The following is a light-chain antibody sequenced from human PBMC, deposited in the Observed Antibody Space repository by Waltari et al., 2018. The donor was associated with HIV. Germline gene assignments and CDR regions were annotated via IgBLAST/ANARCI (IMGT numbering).Light chain of an antibody. Sequence: QSVLTQPPSASGTPGQRVTISCSGSSSNIGRDAVNWYQQFPGTAPKVLIYSNDQRPSGVPDRFSGSKSGTSASRAINGLQSEDEADYYCVVWDARLNGLVFGGGTKLTVL. CDR1: SSNIGRDA. V-gene: IGLV1-44*01. CDR3: VVWDARLNGLV. CDR2: SND. J-gene: IGLJ2*01.